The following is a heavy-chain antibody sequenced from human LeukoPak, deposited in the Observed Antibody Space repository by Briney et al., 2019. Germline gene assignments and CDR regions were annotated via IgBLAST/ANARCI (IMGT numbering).Heavy chain of an antibody. V-gene: IGHV3-48*01. CDR3: ARSRYDILTGYYSPGRYYYFDY. CDR2: ISSSSSTI. D-gene: IGHD3-9*01. J-gene: IGHJ4*02. CDR1: GFTFSSYS. Sequence: PGGSLRLSCAASGFTFSSYSMNWVRQAPGKGLEWVSYISSSSSTIYYADSVKGRFTISRDNAKNSLYLQMNSLRAEDTAVYYCARSRYDILTGYYSPGRYYYFDYWGQGTLVTVSS.